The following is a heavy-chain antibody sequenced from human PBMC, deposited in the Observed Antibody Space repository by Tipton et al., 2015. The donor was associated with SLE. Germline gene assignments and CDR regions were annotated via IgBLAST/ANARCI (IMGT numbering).Heavy chain of an antibody. D-gene: IGHD2-15*01. CDR1: GGSISSHY. CDR2: ISSSETT. V-gene: IGHV4-59*11. J-gene: IGHJ4*02. CDR3: AGAWQGYCSGGTCYVLDY. Sequence: TLSLTCTVSGGSISSHYWSWIRQPPGEGLEWVGYISSSETTNYNPSLKSRVTISVYTSKNQISLKLRSVTAPDTAVYYCAGAWQGYCSGGTCYVLDYWGQGTLVTVSS.